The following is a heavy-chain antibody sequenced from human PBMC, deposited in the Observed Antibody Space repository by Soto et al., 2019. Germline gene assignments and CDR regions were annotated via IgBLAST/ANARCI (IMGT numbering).Heavy chain of an antibody. V-gene: IGHV1-69*01. Sequence: QVQLVQSGAEVKKPGSSVKVSCKASGGTFSSYAISWVRQAPGQGLEWMGGIIPIFGTANYAQKFQGRVTSTADESTSPDHRVLRSLRSEDTAVYYCARDLRGYDSGSYYNADYWGQGTLVPGSP. CDR3: ARDLRGYDSGSYYNADY. J-gene: IGHJ4*02. CDR2: IIPIFGTA. CDR1: GGTFSSYA. D-gene: IGHD3-10*01.